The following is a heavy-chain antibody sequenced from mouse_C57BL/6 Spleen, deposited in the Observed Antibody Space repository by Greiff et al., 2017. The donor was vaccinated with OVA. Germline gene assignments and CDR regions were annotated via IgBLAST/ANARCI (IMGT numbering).Heavy chain of an antibody. CDR3: ASEGGYSNYGGAMDY. J-gene: IGHJ4*01. CDR2: IYPGSGST. V-gene: IGHV1-55*01. Sequence: QVQLQQPGAELVKPGASVKMSCKASGYTFTSYWITWVKQRPGQGLAWIGDIYPGSGSTNYNEKFKSKATLTVATSSSTAYMQLSSLTSEDSAVYYCASEGGYSNYGGAMDYWGQGTSVTVSS. D-gene: IGHD2-5*01. CDR1: GYTFTSYW.